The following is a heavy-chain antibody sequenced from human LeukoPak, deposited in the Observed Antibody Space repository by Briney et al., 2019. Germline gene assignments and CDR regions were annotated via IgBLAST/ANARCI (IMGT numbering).Heavy chain of an antibody. Sequence: SETLSLTCTVSGGSISSSSYYWGWIRQPPGKGLEWIGSIYYSGSTYYNPSLKSRVTISVYTSKNQFSLRLSSVTAADTAVYYCARHGPVGATGPLSYWGQGTLVTVSS. J-gene: IGHJ4*02. CDR1: GGSISSSSYY. D-gene: IGHD1-26*01. CDR2: IYYSGST. CDR3: ARHGPVGATGPLSY. V-gene: IGHV4-39*01.